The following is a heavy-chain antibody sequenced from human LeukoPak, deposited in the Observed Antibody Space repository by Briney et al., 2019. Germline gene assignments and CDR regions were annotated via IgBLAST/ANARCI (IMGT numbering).Heavy chain of an antibody. D-gene: IGHD2-21*02. V-gene: IGHV3-48*03. CDR1: GFTFSSYE. CDR2: ISSSGSTI. Sequence: GGSLRLSCAASGFTFSSYEMNWVRQAPGKGLEWVSYISSSGSTIYYADSVKGRFTISRDNAKNSLYLQMNSLRAEDTAVYYCARVGVTAFFDYWGQGTLVTVSS. CDR3: ARVGVTAFFDY. J-gene: IGHJ4*02.